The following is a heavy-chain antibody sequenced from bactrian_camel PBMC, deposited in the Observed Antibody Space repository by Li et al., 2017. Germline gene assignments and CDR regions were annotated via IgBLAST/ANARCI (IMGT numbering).Heavy chain of an antibody. Sequence: QVQLVESGGGSVQAGGSLRLSCAASGFTFSRYWMYWVRQAPGKGLEWVSSINSAGGSTYYADSVKGRFTISRDNAKSTLYLQMNSLKTEDTAVYYCARGWADFDNWGQGTQVTVS. D-gene: IGHD7*01. J-gene: IGHJ6*01. CDR2: INSAGGST. CDR1: GFTFSRYW. CDR3: ARGWADFDN. V-gene: IGHV3S1*01.